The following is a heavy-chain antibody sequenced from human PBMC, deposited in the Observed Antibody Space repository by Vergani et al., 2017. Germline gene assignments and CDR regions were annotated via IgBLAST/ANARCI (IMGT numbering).Heavy chain of an antibody. CDR2: LTGSGGST. J-gene: IGHJ4*02. CDR1: GFTFDDYT. V-gene: IGHV3-43D*03. D-gene: IGHD1-26*01. CDR3: VKVAGSYENFFDS. Sequence: EVQLVESGGVVVQPGGSLRLSCAASGFTFDDYTMHWVRQAPGKGLEWVSALTGSGGSTYYADSFKGRCIISRDNSRDTLYLQMNSLRPEDTATYYCVKVAGSYENFFDSWGQGTLVTVSS.